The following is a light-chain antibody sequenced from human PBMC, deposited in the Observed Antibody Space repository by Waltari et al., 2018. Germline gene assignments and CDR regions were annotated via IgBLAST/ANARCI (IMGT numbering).Light chain of an antibody. CDR2: DKN. Sequence: SFELPQDPAVSVALGQTVRITSQGDGLRRHFASWYQQKPGQAPILVNSDKNKPASRIPDRFSGSNSGEAASLTITGTQAEDEAVYYCSSRGSSNNHAVVFGGGTNLTVL. CDR1: GLRRHF. CDR3: SSRGSSNNHAVV. J-gene: IGLJ2*01. V-gene: IGLV3-19*01.